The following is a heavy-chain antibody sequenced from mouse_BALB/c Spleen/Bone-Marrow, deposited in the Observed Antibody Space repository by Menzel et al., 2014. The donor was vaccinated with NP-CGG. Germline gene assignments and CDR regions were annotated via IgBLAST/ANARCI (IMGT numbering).Heavy chain of an antibody. CDR3: TRGGNWEDFDY. CDR2: ISSGSSTI. CDR1: GFTFSGFG. Sequence: EVMLVESGGGLVQPGGSRKLSCAASGFTFSGFGMHWVRQAPEKGLEWVAYISSGSSTIFYADTVKGRFTISRDNPKNPLFLQMTSLRSEDTAMYYCTRGGNWEDFDYWGQGTPLTVSS. D-gene: IGHD4-1*01. J-gene: IGHJ2*01. V-gene: IGHV5-17*02.